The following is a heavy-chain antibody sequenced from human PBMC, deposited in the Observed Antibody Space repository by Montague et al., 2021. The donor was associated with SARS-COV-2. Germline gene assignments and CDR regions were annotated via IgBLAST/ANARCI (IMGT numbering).Heavy chain of an antibody. J-gene: IGHJ6*02. CDR3: ARDYDILTGYYNDHYYYYDMDV. CDR2: INWNGGST. CDR1: GFTFDDYG. Sequence: SLRLSCAASGFTFDDYGMSWVRQAPGKGLEWVSGINWNGGSTGYADSVKGRFTISRDNAKNSLYLQMNSLRAEDTALYYCARDYDILTGYYNDHYYYYDMDVWGQGTTVTVSS. D-gene: IGHD3-9*01. V-gene: IGHV3-20*04.